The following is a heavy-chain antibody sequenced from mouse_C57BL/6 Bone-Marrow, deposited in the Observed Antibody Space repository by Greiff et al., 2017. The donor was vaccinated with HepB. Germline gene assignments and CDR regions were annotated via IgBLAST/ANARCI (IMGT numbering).Heavy chain of an antibody. CDR3: TRRRSNWDFDY. Sequence: EVKLMESGEGLVKPGGSLKLSCAASGFTFSSYAMSWVRQTPEKRLEWVAYISSGGDYIYYADTVKGRFTISRDNARNTLYLQMSSLKSEDTAMYYCTRRRSNWDFDYWGQGTTLTVSS. D-gene: IGHD4-1*01. V-gene: IGHV5-9-1*02. J-gene: IGHJ2*01. CDR2: ISSGGDYI. CDR1: GFTFSSYA.